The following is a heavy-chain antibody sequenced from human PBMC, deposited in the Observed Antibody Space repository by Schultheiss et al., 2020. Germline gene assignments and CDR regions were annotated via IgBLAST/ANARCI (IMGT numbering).Heavy chain of an antibody. CDR1: GFIFDSYA. Sequence: GGSLRLSCAASGFIFDSYAMHWVRQAPGKGLDWVAVISYDGSNKYYADSVKGRFTISRDNSKNTLYLQMNSLRAGDTAVYYCARAVFGVYYYGMDVWGQGTTVTVSS. D-gene: IGHD3-3*01. V-gene: IGHV3-30*07. CDR3: ARAVFGVYYYGMDV. CDR2: ISYDGSNK. J-gene: IGHJ6*02.